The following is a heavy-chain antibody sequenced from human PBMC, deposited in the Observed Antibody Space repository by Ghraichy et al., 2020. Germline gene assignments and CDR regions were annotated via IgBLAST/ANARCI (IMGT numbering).Heavy chain of an antibody. Sequence: LSLTCAASGSTFSNYAIHWVRQAPGKGLEWVAFLWYDGSNKYYSDSVKGRFTISRDNSKNTLYLQMNSLRAEDTAVYYCAALGTTVNYWGQGTLVTVSS. V-gene: IGHV3-33*01. D-gene: IGHD1-7*01. CDR3: AALGTTVNY. CDR1: GSTFSNYA. CDR2: LWYDGSNK. J-gene: IGHJ4*02.